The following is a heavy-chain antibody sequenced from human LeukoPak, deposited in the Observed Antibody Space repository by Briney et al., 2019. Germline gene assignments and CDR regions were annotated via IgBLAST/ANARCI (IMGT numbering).Heavy chain of an antibody. CDR2: IYYNGST. D-gene: IGHD6-19*01. CDR3: ARRAYSSGWYYLDY. V-gene: IGHV4-59*01. Sequence: SETLSLTCTVSGGSISSYYWSWIRQPPGKGLEWIGYIYYNGSTNYNPSLKSRVTISVDTSKNQFSLKLSSVTAADTAMYYCARRAYSSGWYYLDYWGQGTLVTVSS. CDR1: GGSISSYY. J-gene: IGHJ4*02.